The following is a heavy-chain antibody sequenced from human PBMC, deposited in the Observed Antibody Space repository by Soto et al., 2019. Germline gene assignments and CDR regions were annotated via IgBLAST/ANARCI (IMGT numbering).Heavy chain of an antibody. V-gene: IGHV3-9*01. Sequence: PGGSLILSCAASGFSFDDYVLHWVRQVPGKGLEWVSGISWNSDTTGYADSVKGRFTISRDNAKNSLYLQMSSLRAEDTALYYCARGLGFSFYYIDVWGKGTTVTVSS. CDR3: ARGLGFSFYYIDV. D-gene: IGHD6-25*01. CDR1: GFSFDDYV. J-gene: IGHJ6*03. CDR2: ISWNSDTT.